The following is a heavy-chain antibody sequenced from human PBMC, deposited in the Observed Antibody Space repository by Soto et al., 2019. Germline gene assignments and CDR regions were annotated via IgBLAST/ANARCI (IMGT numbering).Heavy chain of an antibody. Sequence: GGSLRLSCAASGFTFSSYAMSWVRQAPGKGLEWVSAISGSGGSTYYADSVKGRFTISRDNSKNTLYLQMNSLRAEDTAVYYCAKDLRDTYYDFWSGYYSGSDAFDIWGQGTMVTVSS. J-gene: IGHJ3*02. D-gene: IGHD3-3*01. V-gene: IGHV3-23*01. CDR1: GFTFSSYA. CDR2: ISGSGGST. CDR3: AKDLRDTYYDFWSGYYSGSDAFDI.